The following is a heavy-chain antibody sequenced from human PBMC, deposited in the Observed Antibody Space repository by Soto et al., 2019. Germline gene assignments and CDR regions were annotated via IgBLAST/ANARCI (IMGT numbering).Heavy chain of an antibody. CDR1: GGSISSRGYY. J-gene: IGHJ6*02. CDR2: IYHSGST. V-gene: IGHV4-30-2*01. D-gene: IGHD4-17*01. CDR3: ARAHYGDYGYGMDV. Sequence: SEILSLTCTVSGGSISSRGYYWGWIRQPPGKGLEWIGYIYHSGSTYYNPSLKSRVTISVDRSKNQFSLKLSSVTAADTAVYYCARAHYGDYGYGMDVWGQGTTVTVSS.